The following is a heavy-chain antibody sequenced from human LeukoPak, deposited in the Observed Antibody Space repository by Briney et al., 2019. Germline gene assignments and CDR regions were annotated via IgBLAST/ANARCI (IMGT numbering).Heavy chain of an antibody. Sequence: SETLSLTCSVSGGSISDFYWSWVRQSPGKGLQYIGYIYHSGSTNYNPSLKSRVTMSVDTSRNQFSLKLSSVTAADTAVYYCARITMVRGGFRNYYYYYYMDVWGKGTTVTISS. CDR3: ARITMVRGGFRNYYYYYYMDV. V-gene: IGHV4-59*12. CDR1: GGSISDFY. CDR2: IYHSGST. J-gene: IGHJ6*03. D-gene: IGHD3-10*01.